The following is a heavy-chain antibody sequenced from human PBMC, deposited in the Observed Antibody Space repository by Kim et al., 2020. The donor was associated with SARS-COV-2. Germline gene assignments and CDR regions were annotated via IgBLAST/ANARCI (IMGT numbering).Heavy chain of an antibody. Sequence: GGSLRLSCAASGFTFSSYGMHWVRQAPGKGLEWVAVIWYDGSNKYYADSVKGRFTISRDNSKNTLYLQMNSLRAEDTAVYYCARDPKHIVVVTARIYYGMDVWGQGTTVTVSS. CDR1: GFTFSSYG. D-gene: IGHD2-21*02. V-gene: IGHV3-33*01. CDR2: IWYDGSNK. CDR3: ARDPKHIVVVTARIYYGMDV. J-gene: IGHJ6*02.